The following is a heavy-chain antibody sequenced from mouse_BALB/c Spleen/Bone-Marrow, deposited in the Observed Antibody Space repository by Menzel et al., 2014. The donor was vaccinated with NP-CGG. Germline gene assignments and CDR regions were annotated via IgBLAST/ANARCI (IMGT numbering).Heavy chain of an antibody. J-gene: IGHJ2*01. CDR2: IDPANGNT. CDR1: GFNIKDTY. Sequence: EVKVEESGAELVKPGASVKLSCIASGFNIKDTYMHWVKQRPEQGLEWIGRIDPANGNTKYDPKFQGKATITADTSSNTAYLQLSSLTSEDTAVYYCARGGNYFYYWGQGTTLTVSS. CDR3: ARGGNYFYY. V-gene: IGHV14-3*02.